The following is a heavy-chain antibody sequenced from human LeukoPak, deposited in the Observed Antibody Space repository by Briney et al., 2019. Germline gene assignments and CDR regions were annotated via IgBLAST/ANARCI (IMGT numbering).Heavy chain of an antibody. Sequence: GGSLRLSCAASGFAFSSYWMHWVRQAPGKGLVWVSRINGDGSSTSYADSVKGRFTISRDNAKNTLYLQMNSLRAEDTAVYYCARVLSTVTTFDYWGQGTLVTVSS. V-gene: IGHV3-74*01. J-gene: IGHJ4*02. CDR2: INGDGSST. D-gene: IGHD4-17*01. CDR1: GFAFSSYW. CDR3: ARVLSTVTTFDY.